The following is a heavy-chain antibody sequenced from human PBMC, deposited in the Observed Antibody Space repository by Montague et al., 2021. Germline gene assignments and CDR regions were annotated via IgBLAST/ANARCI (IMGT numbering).Heavy chain of an antibody. D-gene: IGHD3-10*01. CDR2: IYDSGTT. J-gene: IGHJ4*02. V-gene: IGHV4-59*08. Sequence: SETLSLTCTVTGGSISEFYWSWIRQSPAKGLEWTGYIYDSGTTNYNPSLKSRVTISADTSMNQFSLNLRSETAADTAVYFCARRPGSRAPFDYWGQGTLVTVSS. CDR3: ARRPGSRAPFDY. CDR1: GGSISEFY.